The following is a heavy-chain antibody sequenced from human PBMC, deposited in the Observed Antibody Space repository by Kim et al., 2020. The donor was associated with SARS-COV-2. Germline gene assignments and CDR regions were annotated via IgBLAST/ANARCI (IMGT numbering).Heavy chain of an antibody. J-gene: IGHJ6*03. V-gene: IGHV4-59*01. Sequence: SETLSLTCTVSGGSISSYYWSWIRQPPGKGLEWIGYIYYSGSTNYNPSLKSRVTISVDTSKNQFSLKLSSVTAADTAVYYCARERGTDRWELYSSGWSYYYYMDVWGKGTTVTVSS. CDR2: IYYSGST. CDR1: GGSISSYY. D-gene: IGHD6-19*01. CDR3: ARERGTDRWELYSSGWSYYYYMDV.